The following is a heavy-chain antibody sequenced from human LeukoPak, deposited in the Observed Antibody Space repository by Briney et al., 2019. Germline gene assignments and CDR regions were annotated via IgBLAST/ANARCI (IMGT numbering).Heavy chain of an antibody. CDR1: GFTFSSYA. CDR3: ARGLQWLVRSYFDY. J-gene: IGHJ4*02. D-gene: IGHD6-19*01. CDR2: ISYDGSNK. Sequence: GESLRLSCAASGFTFSSYAMHWVRQAPGKGLEWVAVISYDGSNKYYADSVKGRFTISRDNSKNTLYLQMNSLRAEDTAVYYCARGLQWLVRSYFDYWGQGTLVTVSS. V-gene: IGHV3-30*01.